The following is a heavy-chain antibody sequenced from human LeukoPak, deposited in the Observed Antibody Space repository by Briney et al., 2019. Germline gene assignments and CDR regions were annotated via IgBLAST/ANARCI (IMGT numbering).Heavy chain of an antibody. Sequence: SETLSPTCAVSGGSISSGGYSWSWIRQPPGKGLEWIGYIYHSGSTYYNPSLKSRVTISVDRSKNQFSLKLSSVTAADTAVYYCARGQYYYDSSGFSHYFDYWGQGTLVTVSS. CDR1: GGSISSGGYS. D-gene: IGHD3-22*01. CDR2: IYHSGST. V-gene: IGHV4-30-2*01. CDR3: ARGQYYYDSSGFSHYFDY. J-gene: IGHJ4*02.